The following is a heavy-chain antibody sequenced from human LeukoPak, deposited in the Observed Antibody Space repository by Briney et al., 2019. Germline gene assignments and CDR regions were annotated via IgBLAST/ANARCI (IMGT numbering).Heavy chain of an antibody. J-gene: IGHJ4*02. Sequence: SETLSLTCAVYGGSFSGYYWSWICQPPGKGLEWIGEINHSGSTNYNPSLKSRVTISVDTSKNQFSLKLSSVTAADTAVYYCAKGHYYNILTSYYVRRGLDYWGQGTLVTVSS. V-gene: IGHV4-34*01. CDR3: AKGHYYNILTSYYVRRGLDY. CDR1: GGSFSGYY. CDR2: INHSGST. D-gene: IGHD3-9*01.